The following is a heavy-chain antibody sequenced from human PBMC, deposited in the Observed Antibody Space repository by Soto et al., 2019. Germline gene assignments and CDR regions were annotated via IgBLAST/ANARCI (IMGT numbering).Heavy chain of an antibody. V-gene: IGHV1-69*01. CDR2: IIPIFGTA. CDR1: GGTFSSYA. CDR3: ARKKGWLQLNYYYYGMDV. D-gene: IGHD5-12*01. J-gene: IGHJ6*02. Sequence: QVQLVQSGAEVKKPGSSVKVSCKASGGTFSSYAISWVRQAPGQGLEWMGGIIPIFGTANYAQKFQGRVTITADESTSTAYMELSSLRSEDTAVYYCARKKGWLQLNYYYYGMDVWGQGTTVTVSS.